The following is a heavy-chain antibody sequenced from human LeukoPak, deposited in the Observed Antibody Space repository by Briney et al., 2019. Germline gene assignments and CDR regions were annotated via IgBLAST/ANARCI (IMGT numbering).Heavy chain of an antibody. J-gene: IGHJ6*02. D-gene: IGHD6-19*01. V-gene: IGHV3-9*01. Sequence: PGRSLRLSCAASGFTFDDYAMHWVRQAPGKGLEWVSGISWNSGSIGYADSVKGRFTISRDNSKNTLYLQMNSLRAEDTAVYYCAGVAGYYYYYGMDVWGQGTTVTVSS. CDR1: GFTFDDYA. CDR3: AGVAGYYYYYGMDV. CDR2: ISWNSGSI.